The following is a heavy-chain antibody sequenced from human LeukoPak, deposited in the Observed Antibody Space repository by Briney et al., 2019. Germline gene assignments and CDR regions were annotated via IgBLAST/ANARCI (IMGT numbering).Heavy chain of an antibody. V-gene: IGHV3-23*01. CDR3: AVDCSSPSCYGQSAFDI. Sequence: GGSLRLSSAASGFTFSSYAMSWVRQAPGKGLEWVSAISGSGGSTYYADSVKGRFTIFRDNSKNTLYLQMNSLRAEDTAVYYCAVDCSSPSCYGQSAFDIWGQGTMVTVSS. D-gene: IGHD2-2*01. CDR1: GFTFSSYA. CDR2: ISGSGGST. J-gene: IGHJ3*02.